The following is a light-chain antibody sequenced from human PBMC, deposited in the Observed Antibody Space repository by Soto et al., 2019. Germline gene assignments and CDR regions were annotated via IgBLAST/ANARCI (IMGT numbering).Light chain of an antibody. CDR2: DSS. CDR3: QHRDDWPPGAT. Sequence: EIVLTQSPATLSLSPGERAILSCRASQNIAKNLGWYRQKPGQAPTLLIYDSSNRATGVPARFSGSGSGTDFTLTISRLEPEDFADYYCQHRDDWPPGATFGGGTTVEI. J-gene: IGKJ4*01. V-gene: IGKV3-11*01. CDR1: QNIAKN.